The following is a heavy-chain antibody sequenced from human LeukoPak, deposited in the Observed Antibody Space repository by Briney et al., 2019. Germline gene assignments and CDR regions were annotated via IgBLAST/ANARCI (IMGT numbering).Heavy chain of an antibody. CDR3: ARIWGGEYSSSPFDY. CDR1: GGTFSSYA. J-gene: IGHJ4*02. V-gene: IGHV1-46*01. Sequence: ASVKVSCKASGGTFSSYAISWVRQAPGQGLEWMGIINPSGGSTSYAQKLQGRVTMTTDTSTSTAYMELRSLRSDDTAVYYCARIWGGEYSSSPFDYWGQGTLVTVSS. D-gene: IGHD6-6*01. CDR2: INPSGGST.